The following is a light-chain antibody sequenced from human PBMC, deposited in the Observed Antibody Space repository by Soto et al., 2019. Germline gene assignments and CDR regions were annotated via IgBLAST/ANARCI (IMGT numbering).Light chain of an antibody. J-gene: IGKJ5*01. V-gene: IGKV1-5*01. CDR1: QRISSW. CDR3: QQYNSYSVT. CDR2: DAS. Sequence: DIQMTQSPSSLSASVGDRVTITCRASQRISSWLAWYQQRPGKAPKVLIYDASSLESGVPSRFSGSGFGTEFTLTISSLQPEDFATYYCQQYNSYSVTFGQGTRLEIK.